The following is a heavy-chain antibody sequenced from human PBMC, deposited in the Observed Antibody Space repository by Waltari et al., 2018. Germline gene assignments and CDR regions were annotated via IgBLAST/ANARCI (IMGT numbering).Heavy chain of an antibody. V-gene: IGHV4-38-2*01. CDR3: ATATTAHFDF. CDR2: IYYSGTT. Sequence: QVQLQESGPGLVKPSETLSLTCAVPGFSITSGYYWHWIRQPPGKGLEWVGTIYYSGTTYYTPSLQSRVSISVDTSKNEFSLTLTSVTAVDTAVYYCATATTAHFDFWGQGSLVTVSS. CDR1: GFSITSGYY. J-gene: IGHJ4*02. D-gene: IGHD4-17*01.